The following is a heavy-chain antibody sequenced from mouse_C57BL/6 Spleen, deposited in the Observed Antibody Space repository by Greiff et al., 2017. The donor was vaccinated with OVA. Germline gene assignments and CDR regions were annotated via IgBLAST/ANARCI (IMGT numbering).Heavy chain of an antibody. CDR1: GYSFTDYN. Sequence: EVKLVESGPELVKPGASVKISCKASGYSFTDYNMNWVKQSNGKSLEWIGVSNPNYGTTSYNQKFKGKATLTVDQSSSTAYMQLNSLTSEDSAVYYCARGFGSSYWYFDVWGTGTTVTVSS. CDR2: SNPNYGTT. J-gene: IGHJ1*03. V-gene: IGHV1-39*01. D-gene: IGHD1-1*01. CDR3: ARGFGSSYWYFDV.